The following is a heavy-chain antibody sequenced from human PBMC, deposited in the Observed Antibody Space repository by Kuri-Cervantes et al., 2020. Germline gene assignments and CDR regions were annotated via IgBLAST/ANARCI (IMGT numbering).Heavy chain of an antibody. CDR2: ISGSGGST. J-gene: IGHJ3*02. CDR3: AKVEGGGWEDAFDI. D-gene: IGHD6-19*01. Sequence: GESLKISCAASGFTFSSYDMHWVRQATGKGLEWVSAISGSGGSTYYADSVKGRFTISRDNSKNTLYLQMNSLRAEDTAVYYCAKVEGGGWEDAFDIWGQGTMVTVSS. V-gene: IGHV3-23*01. CDR1: GFTFSSYD.